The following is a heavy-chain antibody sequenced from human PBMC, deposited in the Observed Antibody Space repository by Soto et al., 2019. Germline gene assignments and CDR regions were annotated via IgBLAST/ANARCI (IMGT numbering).Heavy chain of an antibody. J-gene: IGHJ4*02. CDR2: ISSSSSTI. CDR3: AISRYHFDY. D-gene: IGHD1-1*01. CDR1: GFTFSSYS. Sequence: HPGGSLRLSCAASGFTFSSYSMNWVRQAPGKGLEWVSYISSSSSTIYYADSVKGRFTISRDNAKNSLYLQMNSLRAEDTAVYYCAISRYHFDYWGQGTLVTVSS. V-gene: IGHV3-48*01.